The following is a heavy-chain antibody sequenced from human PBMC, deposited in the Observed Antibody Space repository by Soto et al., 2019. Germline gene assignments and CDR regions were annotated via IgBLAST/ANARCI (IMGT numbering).Heavy chain of an antibody. V-gene: IGHV1-18*01. CDR2: ISAYNGNT. D-gene: IGHD5-18*01. CDR1: VYPFTRYG. J-gene: IGHJ6*02. Sequence: SVKVSWKSPVYPFTRYGISLVRQAPGQGLEWMGWISAYNGNTNYAQKLQGRVAMTTDTSTSTAYMELRSLRSDDTAVYYCAREGPYSYGKNYYYYGMDVWGQGTTV. CDR3: AREGPYSYGKNYYYYGMDV.